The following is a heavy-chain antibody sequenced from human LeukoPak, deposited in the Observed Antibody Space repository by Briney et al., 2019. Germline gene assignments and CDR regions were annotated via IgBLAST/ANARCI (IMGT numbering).Heavy chain of an antibody. D-gene: IGHD3-10*01. V-gene: IGHV4-31*03. CDR2: VYYSGST. Sequence: SETLSLTCTVSGGSISSGGYFWSWVRQHPQKGLEWIGYVYYSGSTYYNPSLNSRLAISVDTSENQFFLQMTSVTAADTAVYYCVTVPKGRGTNFDSWGQGTLVTVSS. CDR1: GGSISSGGYF. J-gene: IGHJ4*02. CDR3: VTVPKGRGTNFDS.